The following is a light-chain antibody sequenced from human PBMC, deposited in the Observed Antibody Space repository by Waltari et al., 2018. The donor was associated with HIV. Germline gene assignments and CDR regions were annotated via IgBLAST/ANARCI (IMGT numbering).Light chain of an antibody. CDR2: VNSDGSH. J-gene: IGLJ3*02. CDR3: QTWGTGIAV. V-gene: IGLV4-69*01. CDR1: SGPSRKA. Sequence: QPVLPQPPSASGSLGAPVKLTSPLTSGPSRKAIAWTQQQPEKGPRFLMKVNSDGSHNRGAVIPDRFSGSTYGAERYLTISSLQSEDEADYYCQTWGTGIAVFGGGTKLTVL.